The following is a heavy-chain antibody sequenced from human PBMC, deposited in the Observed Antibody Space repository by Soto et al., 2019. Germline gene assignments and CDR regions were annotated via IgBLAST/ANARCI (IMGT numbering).Heavy chain of an antibody. CDR3: ARGGYRTLAWFDP. J-gene: IGHJ5*02. V-gene: IGHV4-59*11. CDR1: RGSISNHY. Sequence: QVQVQESGPGLVKPSETLSLTCTVSRGSISNHYWSWIRQSPGKGLEWIANIYHSGTTNYNLSLKGRVTISIDSSKNQVSLKLNSVTAADTAVYYCARGGYRTLAWFDPWGQGTLVTVSS. CDR2: IYHSGTT. D-gene: IGHD6-13*01.